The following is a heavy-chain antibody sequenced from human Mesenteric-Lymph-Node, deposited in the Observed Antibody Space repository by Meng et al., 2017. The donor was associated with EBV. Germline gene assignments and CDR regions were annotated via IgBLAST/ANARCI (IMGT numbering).Heavy chain of an antibody. D-gene: IGHD1-26*01. CDR2: IYHDGTT. Sequence: PLGPPPVTGPLTGGCISIGYCGSWVRPPPGKGRQWIGEIYHDGTTNYPPSLKSRVSISVDKSKTQFSLKLSSGTAADTAVYYCARAPYSVSYYANFDYWGQGTLVTVSS. CDR1: GGCISIGYC. J-gene: IGHJ4*02. CDR3: ARAPYSVSYYANFDY. V-gene: IGHV4-4*03.